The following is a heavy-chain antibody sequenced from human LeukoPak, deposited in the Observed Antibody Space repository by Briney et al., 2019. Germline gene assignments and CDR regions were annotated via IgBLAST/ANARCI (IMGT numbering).Heavy chain of an antibody. J-gene: IGHJ4*02. D-gene: IGHD3-10*01. V-gene: IGHV4-31*03. CDR1: GGSFSSGVYY. Sequence: SETLSLTCTVSGGSFSSGVYYWSWIRQHPGKGLEWIGHIYHTGSSYYNPTLKSRVTISVDTSKNQFSLRLKSVTAADTAVYYCARLVARVRGVTYYFDYWGQGTLVTVSS. CDR2: IYHTGSS. CDR3: ARLVARVRGVTYYFDY.